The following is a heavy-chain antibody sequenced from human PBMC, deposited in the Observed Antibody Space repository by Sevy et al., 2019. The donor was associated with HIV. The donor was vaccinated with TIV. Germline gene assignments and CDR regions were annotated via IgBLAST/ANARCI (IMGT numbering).Heavy chain of an antibody. Sequence: GGSLRLSCAASGFSFSSYGIHWLRQAPGKGLEWVALIWYDGSNKNYADSVKGRFTISRDNSKHTLYLRMNSLRAEDTAMYYCAREGGRRDIVLVPAALDYWGQRTLVTVSS. D-gene: IGHD2-2*01. CDR1: GFSFSSYG. CDR3: AREGGRRDIVLVPAALDY. CDR2: IWYDGSNK. V-gene: IGHV3-33*01. J-gene: IGHJ4*02.